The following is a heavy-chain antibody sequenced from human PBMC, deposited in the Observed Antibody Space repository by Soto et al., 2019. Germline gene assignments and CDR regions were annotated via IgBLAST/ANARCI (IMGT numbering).Heavy chain of an antibody. CDR2: IIPILGIA. Sequence: QVQLVQSGAEVKKPGSSVKVSCKASGGTFSSYTISWVRQAPGQGLEWMGRIIPILGIANYAQKFQGRVTITAHKSTSTAYMELSSLRSEDTAVYYCAGEVATSRTIDYWGQGTLVTVSS. CDR1: GGTFSSYT. J-gene: IGHJ4*02. CDR3: AGEVATSRTIDY. V-gene: IGHV1-69*08. D-gene: IGHD5-12*01.